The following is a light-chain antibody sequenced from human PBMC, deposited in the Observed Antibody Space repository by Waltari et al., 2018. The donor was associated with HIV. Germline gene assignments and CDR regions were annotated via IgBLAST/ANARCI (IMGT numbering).Light chain of an antibody. V-gene: IGLV3-19*01. CDR3: YSRDSSGNHRV. CDR1: NLRRSY. Sequence: SELSQDPAVSVALGQTVRITCQGDNLRRSYASWYQQKPGQAPVLVIYGQNNRPSGIPDRFSGSSSGNTASLTITGAQAEDEADYYCYSRDSSGNHRVFGTGTKVTV. CDR2: GQN. J-gene: IGLJ1*01.